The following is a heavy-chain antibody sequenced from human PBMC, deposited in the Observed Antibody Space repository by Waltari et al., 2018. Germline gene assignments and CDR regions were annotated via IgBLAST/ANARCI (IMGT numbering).Heavy chain of an antibody. CDR2: NNYKSKWYN. CDR1: GDSVSSNSAA. CDR3: ARDEGDYGDRIIDY. Sequence: QVQLQQSGPGLVKPPQTLSLTCAISGDSVSSNSAAWNWIRQSPSRGLECLGRNNYKSKWYNGYAVSVKSRITINPATSKNQFSLQLNSVTPEDTAVYYCARDEGDYGDRIIDYWGQGTLVTVSS. V-gene: IGHV6-1*01. J-gene: IGHJ4*02. D-gene: IGHD4-17*01.